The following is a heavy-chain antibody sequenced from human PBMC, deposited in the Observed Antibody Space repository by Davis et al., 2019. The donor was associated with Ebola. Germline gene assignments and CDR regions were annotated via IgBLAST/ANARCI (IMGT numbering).Heavy chain of an antibody. CDR1: GGSISSSSYY. CDR2: IYYSGST. J-gene: IGHJ4*02. CDR3: ARGRVAVAGFDY. D-gene: IGHD6-19*01. Sequence: SEPLSLTCTVSGGSISSSSYYWGWIRQPPGKGLEWIGSIYYSGSTYYNPSLKSRVTISVDTSKNQFSLKLSSVTAADTAMYYCARGRVAVAGFDYWGQGILVTVSS. V-gene: IGHV4-39*07.